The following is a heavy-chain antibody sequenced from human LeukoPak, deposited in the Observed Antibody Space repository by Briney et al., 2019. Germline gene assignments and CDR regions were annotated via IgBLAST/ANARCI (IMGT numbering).Heavy chain of an antibody. V-gene: IGHV3-30*02. Sequence: GGSLRLSCAASGFTFSTYGMHWVRQAPGKGLEWVAFIRNDGSNKYYADSVKGRFTISRDNSKNTLYPQMNSLRAEDTAVYYCARELRGENFDFWGQGTLVTVSA. J-gene: IGHJ4*02. CDR2: IRNDGSNK. CDR3: ARELRGENFDF. CDR1: GFTFSTYG. D-gene: IGHD3-10*01.